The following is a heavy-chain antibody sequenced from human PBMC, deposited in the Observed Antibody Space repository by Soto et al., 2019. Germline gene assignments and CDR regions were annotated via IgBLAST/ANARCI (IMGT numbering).Heavy chain of an antibody. CDR2: INPTEGRT. CDR1: GYPFNSYH. CDR3: ARGREISFGYNWFDP. V-gene: IGHV1-46*02. J-gene: IGHJ5*02. D-gene: IGHD5-18*01. Sequence: QVQLVQSGAEVRKPGASVKLSCQTSGYPFNSYHMHWVRQAPGQGLEWMGVINPTEGRTRYSQKFPDRVTMTRDTSTSTVYMELSSLRSEDTAMYFCARGREISFGYNWFDPWGQGTRVTVSS.